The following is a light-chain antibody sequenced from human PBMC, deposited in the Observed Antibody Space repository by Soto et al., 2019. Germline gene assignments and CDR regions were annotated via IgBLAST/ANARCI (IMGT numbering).Light chain of an antibody. CDR1: QTIRNY. J-gene: IGKJ1*01. Sequence: GDRVTITCRASQTIRNYLAWYQQKPGKAPDLLIYDASSLENEVPSRFSGSGFGTEFTLTISSLQPEDFATYYCLQDYDYPWTFGQGTKVDIK. CDR3: LQDYDYPWT. CDR2: DAS. V-gene: IGKV1-5*01.